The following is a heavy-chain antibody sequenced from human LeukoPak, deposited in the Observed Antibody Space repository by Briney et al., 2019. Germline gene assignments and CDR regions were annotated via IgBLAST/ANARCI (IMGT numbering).Heavy chain of an antibody. V-gene: IGHV4-61*01. J-gene: IGHJ6*02. CDR3: ARVTVAVAGLDGMDV. D-gene: IGHD6-19*01. CDR2: IYYSGST. CDR1: GGSISSSSYY. Sequence: SETLSLTCTVSGGSISSSSYYWSWIRQPPGKGLEWIGYIYYSGSTNYNPSLRSRVTISVDTSKNQFSLKLSSVTAADTAVYYCARVTVAVAGLDGMDVWGQGTTVTVSS.